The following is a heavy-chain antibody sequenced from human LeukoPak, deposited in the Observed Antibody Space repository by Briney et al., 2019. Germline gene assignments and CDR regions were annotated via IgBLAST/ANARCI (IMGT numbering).Heavy chain of an antibody. J-gene: IGHJ6*03. V-gene: IGHV1-69*05. CDR2: IIPIFGTA. CDR1: GHIFNVDS. D-gene: IGHD2-2*01. Sequence: ASVKVSCTASGHIFNVDSIHWVRQAPGQGLEWMGGIIPIFGTANYVQKFQGRVTITTDESTSTAYMELSSLRSEDTAVYYCARAPSPPLPAAGVPSYYYYYMDVWGKGTTVTVSS. CDR3: ARAPSPPLPAAGVPSYYYYYMDV.